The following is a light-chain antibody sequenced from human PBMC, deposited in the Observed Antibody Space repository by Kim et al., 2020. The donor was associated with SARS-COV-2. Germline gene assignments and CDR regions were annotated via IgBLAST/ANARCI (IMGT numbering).Light chain of an antibody. CDR3: QSADSSGTSWV. CDR2: KDS. CDR1: ALPKQY. J-gene: IGLJ3*02. V-gene: IGLV3-25*03. Sequence: SYELTQPPSVSVSPGQTARITCPGDALPKQYAYWYQQKPGQAPVLVIYKDSERPSGIPERFSGSSSGTTATMTISGVQAEDEADYYCQSADSSGTSWVFGGGTKLTVL.